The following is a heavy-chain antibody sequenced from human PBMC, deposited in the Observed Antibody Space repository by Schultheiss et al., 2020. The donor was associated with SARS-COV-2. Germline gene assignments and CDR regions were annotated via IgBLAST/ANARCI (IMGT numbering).Heavy chain of an antibody. CDR2: INSDGSST. D-gene: IGHD3-3*01. J-gene: IGHJ4*02. V-gene: IGHV3-74*01. CDR3: AKDFDFWSGTDY. CDR1: GFTFSSYW. Sequence: GESLKISCAASGFTFSSYWMHWVRQAPGKGLVWVSRINSDGSSTSYADSVKGRFTISRDNAKNTLYLQMNSLRAEDTAVYYCAKDFDFWSGTDYWGQGTLVTVSS.